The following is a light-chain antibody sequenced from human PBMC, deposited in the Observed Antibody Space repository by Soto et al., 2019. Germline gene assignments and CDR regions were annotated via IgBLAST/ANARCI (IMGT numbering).Light chain of an antibody. V-gene: IGKV3D-15*01. Sequence: EIVMTQSPATLSVSPWERATLSCRASQSVSSNLAWCQQRPGQAPRLLIYGASTRAAGIPDRFSGSGSGTDFTLTITRLEPEDSAVYFCQQYTGPPTTFGQGTRLEIK. CDR3: QQYTGPPTT. CDR2: GAS. J-gene: IGKJ5*01. CDR1: QSVSSN.